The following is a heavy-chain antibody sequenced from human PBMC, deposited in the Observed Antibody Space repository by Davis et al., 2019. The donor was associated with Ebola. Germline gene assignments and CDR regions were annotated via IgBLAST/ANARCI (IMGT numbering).Heavy chain of an antibody. CDR3: ARGGSDYTNYFWLDP. CDR1: GGSISSYY. Sequence: MPSETLSLTCTVSGGSISSYYWSWIRQPPGKGLEWIGYIYYSGSTNYNPSLKSRVTISVDTSKNQFSLKLSSVTAADTAVYYCARGGSDYTNYFWLDPWGQGTLVTVSS. CDR2: IYYSGST. D-gene: IGHD4-11*01. J-gene: IGHJ5*02. V-gene: IGHV4-59*12.